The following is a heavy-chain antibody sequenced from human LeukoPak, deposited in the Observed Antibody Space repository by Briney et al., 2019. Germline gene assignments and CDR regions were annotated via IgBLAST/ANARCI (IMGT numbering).Heavy chain of an antibody. J-gene: IGHJ4*02. CDR3: AREARQWLVRGWYFNY. CDR2: ISSSGSTI. D-gene: IGHD6-19*01. CDR1: GFTFSSYE. Sequence: GGSLRLSCAASGFTFSSYEMNWVRQAPGKGRGWVSYISSSGSTIYYADSVKGRFTISRDKAKNSLYLQMNSLRAEDTAVYYCAREARQWLVRGWYFNYCGQRTLVTVSS. V-gene: IGHV3-48*03.